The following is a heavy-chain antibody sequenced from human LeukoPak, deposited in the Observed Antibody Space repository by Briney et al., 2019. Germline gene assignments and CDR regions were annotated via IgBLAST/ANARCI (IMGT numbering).Heavy chain of an antibody. V-gene: IGHV3-7*01. CDR3: ASLDTAAIRTGGY. CDR2: IKKSGSET. J-gene: IGHJ4*02. Sequence: GGSLRLSCAASGFPFSPDWMSWVRQTPGKGLEWVAMIKKSGSETHYVDSVKGRFTISRDSARNSLYLQMSSLKADDTAVYYCASLDTAAIRTGGYWGQGTLVTVSS. CDR1: GFPFSPDW. D-gene: IGHD5-18*01.